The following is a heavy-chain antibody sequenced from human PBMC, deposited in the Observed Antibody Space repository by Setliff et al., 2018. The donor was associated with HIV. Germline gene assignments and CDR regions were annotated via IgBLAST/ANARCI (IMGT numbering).Heavy chain of an antibody. CDR2: IDPDSGDT. V-gene: IGHV1-2*02. J-gene: IGHJ4*02. CDR1: GYIFTDYF. D-gene: IGHD3-22*01. Sequence: GASVKVSCKASGYIFTDYFIHWVRQAPGQGLEWMGWIDPDSGDTAYAQRFQGTVTMTTDTSIKTAFLELRRLTSDDTAIYYCASDSLSHDKVGHWGQGTQVTSPQ. CDR3: ASDSLSHDKVGH.